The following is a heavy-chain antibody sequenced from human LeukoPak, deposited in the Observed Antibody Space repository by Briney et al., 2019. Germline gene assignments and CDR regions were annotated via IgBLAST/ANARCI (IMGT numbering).Heavy chain of an antibody. CDR2: IYYSGST. D-gene: IGHD5-24*01. CDR1: GGSISSGDYY. CDR3: ARAPLGMATIEYYFDY. V-gene: IGHV4-30-4*01. Sequence: SQTLSLTCTVSGGSISSGDYYWSWIRQPPGKGLEWIGYIYYSGSTYYNPSLKSRVTISVDTSKNQFSLKLSSVTAADTAVYYCARAPLGMATIEYYFDYWGQGTLVTVSS. J-gene: IGHJ4*02.